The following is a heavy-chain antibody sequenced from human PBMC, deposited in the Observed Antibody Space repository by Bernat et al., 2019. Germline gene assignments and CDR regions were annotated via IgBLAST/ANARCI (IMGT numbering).Heavy chain of an antibody. V-gene: IGHV3-30*18. D-gene: IGHD2-8*02. CDR3: AKDGTAYCTGGECNWFDP. CDR2: ISYDGSNK. J-gene: IGHJ5*02. Sequence: QVQLVESGGGVVQPGRSLRLSCAASGFTFSSYGMHWVRQAPGKGLEWVAVISYDGSNKYYADSVKGRFTISRDNSKNTLYLQMNSLRAEDTAVYYCAKDGTAYCTGGECNWFDPWGQGTLVTVSS. CDR1: GFTFSSYG.